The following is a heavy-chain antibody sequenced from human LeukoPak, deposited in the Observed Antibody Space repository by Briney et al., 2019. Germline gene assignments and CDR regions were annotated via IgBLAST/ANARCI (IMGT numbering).Heavy chain of an antibody. J-gene: IGHJ4*02. CDR3: ARENIVGSTWGDIDY. CDR2: IKLDGGEN. Sequence: GGSLRLSCAASGFTFSTYWMNWVRQAPGKGLEWVASIKLDGGENYYVDSVKGRFTISRDNAKNSLSLQMNSLRAEDTAVYYCARENIVGSTWGDIDYWGQGTLVTVSS. CDR1: GFTFSTYW. D-gene: IGHD1-26*01. V-gene: IGHV3-7*01.